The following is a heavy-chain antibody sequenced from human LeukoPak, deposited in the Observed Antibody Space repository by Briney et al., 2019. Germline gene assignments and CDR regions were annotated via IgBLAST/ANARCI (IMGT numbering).Heavy chain of an antibody. CDR2: INPTGGST. J-gene: IGHJ3*02. CDR1: GYTFTSYY. CDR3: ARDRTNRFYSMGAFDI. V-gene: IGHV1-46*01. D-gene: IGHD2-21*01. Sequence: ASVKVSCKASGYTFTSYYMHWVRQAPGQGLEWMGLINPTGGSTGYAQKFQGRVTMTRDMSTSTDYMELSRLRSDDTAVYYCARDRTNRFYSMGAFDIWGQGTMVTVSS.